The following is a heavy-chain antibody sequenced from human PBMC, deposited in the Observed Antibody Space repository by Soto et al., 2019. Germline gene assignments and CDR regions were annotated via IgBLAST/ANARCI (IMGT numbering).Heavy chain of an antibody. Sequence: ASVKVSCKASGDTLTSYGISWVGQAAGQGLEWMGWISAYNGNTNYAQKLQGRVTMTTDTSTSTAYMELRSLRSDDTAVYYCARGFWSGYYNRGAFDIWGQGTMVNLSS. CDR2: ISAYNGNT. CDR3: ARGFWSGYYNRGAFDI. J-gene: IGHJ3*02. V-gene: IGHV1-18*04. D-gene: IGHD3-3*01. CDR1: GDTLTSYG.